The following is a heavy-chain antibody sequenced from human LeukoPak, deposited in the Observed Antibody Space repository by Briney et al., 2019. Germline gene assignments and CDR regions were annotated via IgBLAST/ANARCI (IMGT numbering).Heavy chain of an antibody. D-gene: IGHD6-19*01. CDR3: AKDRESSGWYHYFDY. V-gene: IGHV3-23*01. CDR2: ISGSGGST. Sequence: GGSLRLSCSGSGFTFSGYVMIWVRQAPGKGLEWVSAISGSGGSTYYADSVKGRFTISRDNSKNTLYLQMNSLRAEDTAVYYCAKDRESSGWYHYFDYWGQGTLVTVSS. J-gene: IGHJ4*02. CDR1: GFTFSGYV.